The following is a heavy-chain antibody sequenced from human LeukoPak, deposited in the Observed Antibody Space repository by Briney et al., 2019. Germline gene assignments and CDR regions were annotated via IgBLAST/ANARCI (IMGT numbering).Heavy chain of an antibody. D-gene: IGHD5-12*01. CDR3: ARDSPGYGAYVS. Sequence: PGVSLRLSCAASGFTFSTYWMTWVRQAPGKGLEWVANIKEDGSREYYVDSVKGLFTISRDNAKNSLYPQMDSLTAEGTAVYYCARDSPGYGAYVSWGQGTLVSVSS. CDR2: IKEDGSRE. CDR1: GFTFSTYW. V-gene: IGHV3-7*01. J-gene: IGHJ1*01.